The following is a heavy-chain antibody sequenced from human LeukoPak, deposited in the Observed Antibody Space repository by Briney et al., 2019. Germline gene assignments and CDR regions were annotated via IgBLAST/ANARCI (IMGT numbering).Heavy chain of an antibody. Sequence: ASVKVSCKVSGYTLTELSMHWVRQAPGKGLEWMGGFDPEDGETIYAQKFQGRVTMTEDTSTDTAYMELSRLRSDDTAVYYCARDRTRYYYYSYMDVWGKGTAVTISS. CDR1: GYTLTELS. CDR2: FDPEDGET. D-gene: IGHD1-14*01. J-gene: IGHJ6*03. CDR3: ARDRTRYYYYSYMDV. V-gene: IGHV1-24*01.